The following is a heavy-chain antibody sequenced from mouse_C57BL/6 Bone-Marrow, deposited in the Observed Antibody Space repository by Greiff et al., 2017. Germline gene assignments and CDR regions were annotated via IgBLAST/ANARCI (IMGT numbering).Heavy chain of an antibody. J-gene: IGHJ3*01. D-gene: IGHD2-1*01. CDR3: AIYYGNLAWFAY. V-gene: IGHV1-64*01. Sequence: QVQLKESGAELVKPGASVKLSCNASGYTFTSYWMHWVKQRPGQGLEWIGMIHPNSGRTNYDEKFKSKATLTVDKSSSTAYMQLSSLTSEDSAVYYCAIYYGNLAWFAYGGQGTRVTVAA. CDR1: GYTFTSYW. CDR2: IHPNSGRT.